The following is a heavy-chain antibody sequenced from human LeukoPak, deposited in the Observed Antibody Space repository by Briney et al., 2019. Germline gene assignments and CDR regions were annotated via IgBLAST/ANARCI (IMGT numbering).Heavy chain of an antibody. V-gene: IGHV3-7*03. D-gene: IGHD3-10*01. CDR3: AKALWFGELLLDAFDI. J-gene: IGHJ3*02. CDR2: IRQDGSDK. Sequence: GGSLRLSCAASGFTFSTYWMSWVRQAPGKGLEWVANIRQDGSDKYYVDSVKGRFTISRDNSKNTLYLQMNSLRAEDTAVYYCAKALWFGELLLDAFDIWGQGTMVTVSS. CDR1: GFTFSTYW.